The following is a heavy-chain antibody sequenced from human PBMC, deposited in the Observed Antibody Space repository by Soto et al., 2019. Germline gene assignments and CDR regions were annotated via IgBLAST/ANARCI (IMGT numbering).Heavy chain of an antibody. J-gene: IGHJ6*03. CDR2: IYYSGST. D-gene: IGHD3-3*01. CDR1: GGSISSYY. V-gene: IGHV4-59*01. Sequence: SETLSLTCTVSGGSISSYYWSWIRQPPGKGLEWIGYIYYSGSTNYNPSLKSRVTISVDTSKNQFSLKLSSVTAADTAVYYCARTYYDFWSGYYYYYYYMDVWGKGTTVTVSS. CDR3: ARTYYDFWSGYYYYYYYMDV.